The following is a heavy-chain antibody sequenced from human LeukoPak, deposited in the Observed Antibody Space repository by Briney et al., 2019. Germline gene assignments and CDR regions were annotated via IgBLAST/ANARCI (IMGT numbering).Heavy chain of an antibody. V-gene: IGHV4-39*01. CDR1: GGSFSGYY. CDR2: IYYSGST. Sequence: SETLSLTCAVYGGSFSGYYWGWIRQPPGKGLEWIGSIYYSGSTYYNPSLKSRVTISVDTSKNQFSLKLSSVTAADTAVYYCARHLIGYYDSSFNWFDPWGQGTLVTVSS. J-gene: IGHJ5*02. D-gene: IGHD3-22*01. CDR3: ARHLIGYYDSSFNWFDP.